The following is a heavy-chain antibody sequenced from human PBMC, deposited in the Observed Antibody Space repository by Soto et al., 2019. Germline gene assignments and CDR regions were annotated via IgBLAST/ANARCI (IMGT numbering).Heavy chain of an antibody. J-gene: IGHJ6*02. CDR3: ARDLYSCSSTSCYTAYYYYGMDV. Sequence: TGGSLRLSCAASGFTFSSYAIHWVRQAPGKGLEWVAVISYDGSNKYYADSVKGRFTISRDNSKNTLYLQMNSLRAEDTAVYYCARDLYSCSSTSCYTAYYYYGMDVWGQGTTVTVSS. V-gene: IGHV3-30-3*01. CDR1: GFTFSSYA. D-gene: IGHD2-2*02. CDR2: ISYDGSNK.